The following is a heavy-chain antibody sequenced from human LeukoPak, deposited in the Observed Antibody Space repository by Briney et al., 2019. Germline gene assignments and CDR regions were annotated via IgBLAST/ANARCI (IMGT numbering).Heavy chain of an antibody. J-gene: IGHJ4*02. CDR1: GYTFIHYY. CDR3: ARDCYGSGSYSPPDY. Sequence: ASVKVSCKASGYTFIHYYMHWVRQAPGQGLEWMGWISPASGGANYAQNFQGRVTMTWDTSISTAYMELSRLRSDDTAIYYCARDCYGSGSYSPPDYWGQGTLVTVSS. V-gene: IGHV1-2*02. CDR2: ISPASGGA. D-gene: IGHD3-10*01.